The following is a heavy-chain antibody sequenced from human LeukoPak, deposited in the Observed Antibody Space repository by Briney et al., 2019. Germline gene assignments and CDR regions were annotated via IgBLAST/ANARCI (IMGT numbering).Heavy chain of an antibody. CDR3: VRDRGADDAFDI. V-gene: IGHV3-74*01. J-gene: IGHJ3*02. CDR2: IDSDGSST. D-gene: IGHD5-24*01. CDR1: GFTFSSYW. Sequence: PGGSLRLSCAASGFTFSSYWMHWVRQAPGKGLVWVSRIDSDGSSTSYADSVKVRFTISRDNAKSTLYLQMSSLRAEDTALYYCVRDRGADDAFDIWGEGTVVTVSS.